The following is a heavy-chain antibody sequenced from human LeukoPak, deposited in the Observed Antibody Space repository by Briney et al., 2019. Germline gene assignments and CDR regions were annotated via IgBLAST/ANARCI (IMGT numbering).Heavy chain of an antibody. J-gene: IGHJ4*02. CDR1: GFTFNKHG. CDR3: VRDFEWSFDT. CDR2: IRNDGNDK. V-gene: IGHV3-30*02. D-gene: IGHD3-3*01. Sequence: PGGSLRLSCAACGFTFNKHGMHWVRQAPGKGLEWFSFIRNDGNDKYYADSVKGRFTISRDNSKNTLYLQMNSLRPEDTALYYCVRDFEWSFDTWDQGTLVTVSS.